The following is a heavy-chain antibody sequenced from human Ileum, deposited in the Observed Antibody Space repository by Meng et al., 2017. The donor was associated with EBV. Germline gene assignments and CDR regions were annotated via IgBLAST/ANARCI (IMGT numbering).Heavy chain of an antibody. CDR2: TSHSGST. CDR1: GGTISRSDW. D-gene: IGHD3-22*01. CDR3: ARNVPGTSAYYD. V-gene: IGHV4-4*02. J-gene: IGHJ4*02. Sequence: VPLREPCPVLAKPSEPLSLPCAVSGGTISRSDWWSWVRQPPGKGLEWIGETSHSGSTNYSPSLKSRVTISLDKSKNQLSLKLNSVTAADTAVYYCARNVPGTSAYYDWGQGTLVTVSS.